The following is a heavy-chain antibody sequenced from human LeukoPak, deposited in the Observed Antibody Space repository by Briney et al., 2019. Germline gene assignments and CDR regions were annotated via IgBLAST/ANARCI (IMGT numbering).Heavy chain of an antibody. V-gene: IGHV3-48*03. CDR1: GLSFSHYD. Sequence: GGSLRLSCLASGLSFSHYDWNWVSQAPGKGLEWVSYIGSSGRTTYTTDSVKERYIISRDNAKNSLYLQMNSLRVEDTAIYYCAPLLYGYSFGPFANWGQGALVTVSS. D-gene: IGHD5-18*01. CDR2: IGSSGRTT. J-gene: IGHJ4*02. CDR3: APLLYGYSFGPFAN.